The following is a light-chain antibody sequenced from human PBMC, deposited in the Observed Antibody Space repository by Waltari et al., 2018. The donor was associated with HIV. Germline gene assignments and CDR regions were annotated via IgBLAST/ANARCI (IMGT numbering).Light chain of an antibody. J-gene: IGKJ2*01. CDR2: AAS. CDR3: QQYNNWPHT. CDR1: QSVSSN. V-gene: IGKV3-15*01. Sequence: EIVMTQSPATLSVSPGERATLSCRASQSVSSNLAWYQQKPGQAPRLLVSAASTRATGIPARFSGSGSGTDFTLTISSLQSEDFALYYCQQYNNWPHTFGQGTKLEIK.